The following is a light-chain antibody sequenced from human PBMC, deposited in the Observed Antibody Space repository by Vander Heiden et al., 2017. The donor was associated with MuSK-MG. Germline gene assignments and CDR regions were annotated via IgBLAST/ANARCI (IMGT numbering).Light chain of an antibody. J-gene: IGLJ3*02. CDR2: DVS. Sequence: QSALTQPASVSGSPGQSITISCTGTSSDVGAYNYVAWYQQHPGKAPKLMIYDVSDRPSGVSNRFSGSKSGNTASLTISGLQAEDEADYYCSSYTSSGTFVVYGGGTKLT. V-gene: IGLV2-14*03. CDR3: SSYTSSGTFVV. CDR1: SSDVGAYNY.